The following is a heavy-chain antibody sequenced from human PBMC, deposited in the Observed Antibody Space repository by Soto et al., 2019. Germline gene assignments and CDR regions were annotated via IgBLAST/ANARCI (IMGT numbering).Heavy chain of an antibody. Sequence: GGSLRLSCAASGFTFSSYAMSWVRQAPGKGLEWVSAISGSGGSTYYADSVKGRFTISRDNSKNTLYLQMNSLRAEDTAVYYCAKVGYDDFWSGYSLYPYWGQGPLVTV. CDR1: GFTFSSYA. CDR3: AKVGYDDFWSGYSLYPY. J-gene: IGHJ4*02. V-gene: IGHV3-23*01. CDR2: ISGSGGST. D-gene: IGHD3-3*01.